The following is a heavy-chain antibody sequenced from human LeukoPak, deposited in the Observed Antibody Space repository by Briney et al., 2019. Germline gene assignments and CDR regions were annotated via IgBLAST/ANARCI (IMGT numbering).Heavy chain of an antibody. CDR1: GFTFGDYA. V-gene: IGHV3-49*04. CDR2: IRSKAYGGTT. CDR3: TREAKYYDFWSGYLWSYFDY. D-gene: IGHD3-3*01. J-gene: IGHJ4*02. Sequence: PGRSLRLSCTASGFTFGDYAMSWVRRAPGKGLEWVGFIRSKAYGGTTEYAASVKGRFTISRDDSKSIAYLQMNSLKTEDTAVYYCTREAKYYDFWSGYLWSYFDYWGQGTLVTVSS.